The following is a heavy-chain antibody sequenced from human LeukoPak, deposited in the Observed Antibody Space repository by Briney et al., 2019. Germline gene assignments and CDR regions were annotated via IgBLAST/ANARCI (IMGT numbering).Heavy chain of an antibody. V-gene: IGHV3-7*03. CDR2: IKQDGSEK. J-gene: IGHJ2*01. D-gene: IGHD3-10*01. CDR1: GFTFSSYW. CDR3: ARAPRSRGIWYFDL. Sequence: GGSLRLSCAASGFTFSSYWMSWVRQAPGKGLEWVANIKQDGSEKYYVDSVKGRFTISRDNAKNSLYLQMNSLRAEDTALYYCARAPRSRGIWYFDLWGRGTLVTVSS.